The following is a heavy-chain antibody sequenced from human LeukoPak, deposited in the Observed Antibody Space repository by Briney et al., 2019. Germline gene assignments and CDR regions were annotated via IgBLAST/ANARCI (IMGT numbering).Heavy chain of an antibody. CDR2: INPNSGGT. D-gene: IGHD3-10*01. CDR1: GYTFTGYY. J-gene: IGHJ4*02. V-gene: IGHV1-2*02. Sequence: ASVKVSCKASGYTFTGYYMHWVRQAPGQGLEWMGWINPNSGGTSYAQKFQGRVTMTRDTSTSTVYMELSSLRSEDTAVYYCARGAGYYGSGSYPPNPDYWGQGTLVTVSS. CDR3: ARGAGYYGSGSYPPNPDY.